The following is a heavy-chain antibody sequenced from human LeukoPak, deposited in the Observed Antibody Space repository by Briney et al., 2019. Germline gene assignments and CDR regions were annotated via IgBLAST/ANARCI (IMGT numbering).Heavy chain of an antibody. V-gene: IGHV3-48*01. CDR1: GFTFTSYS. D-gene: IGHD1-26*01. CDR3: ARVVQWDYFDY. Sequence: PGGSLRLSCAASGFTFTSYSLNWVRQAPGKGLEWISYISSSSGTIFYADSVKGRFTISRDNSKNSLYLQMNSLRAEDTAVYYCARVVQWDYFDYWGQGTLVTVSS. J-gene: IGHJ4*02. CDR2: ISSSSGTI.